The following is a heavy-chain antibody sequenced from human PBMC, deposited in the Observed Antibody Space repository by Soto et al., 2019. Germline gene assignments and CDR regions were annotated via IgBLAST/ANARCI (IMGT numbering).Heavy chain of an antibody. CDR2: IEHNGNN. CDR3: ARDFRYFPY. V-gene: IGHV4-34*01. D-gene: IGHD3-10*01. Sequence: SETLSLTCAFYCGTFIGYFWSWVRQPPGKGLEWIGEIEHNGNNNINPSLKSRVTMSVDTSKNQISLTLTSVTAADTAVYYCARDFRYFPYWGQGTLVTVSS. CDR1: CGTFIGYF. J-gene: IGHJ4*02.